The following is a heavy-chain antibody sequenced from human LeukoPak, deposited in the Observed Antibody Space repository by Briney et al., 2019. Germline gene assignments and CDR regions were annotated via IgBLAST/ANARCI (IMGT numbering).Heavy chain of an antibody. Sequence: PGGSLGLSCAASGFTFSSYSMNWVRQAPGKGLEWVSSISSSSSYIYYADSVKGRLTISRDNAKNSLYLQMNSLRAEDTAVYYCASSGWFDPWGQGTLVTVSS. CDR1: GFTFSSYS. D-gene: IGHD6-25*01. V-gene: IGHV3-21*01. CDR2: ISSSSSYI. J-gene: IGHJ5*02. CDR3: ASSGWFDP.